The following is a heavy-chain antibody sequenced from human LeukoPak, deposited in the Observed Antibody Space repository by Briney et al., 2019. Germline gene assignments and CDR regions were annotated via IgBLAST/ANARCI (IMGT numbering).Heavy chain of an antibody. V-gene: IGHV4-38-2*02. CDR1: GYSISSGYY. Sequence: PSETLSLTCSVSGYSISSGYYWGWIRQPPGKGLEWIGNIYLSGSTYKNPSLKSRVTISVDTSKNQFSLKLSSVTAADTAVYYCARGYCSSTSCSDFDYWGQGTLVTVSS. D-gene: IGHD2-2*01. CDR2: IYLSGST. J-gene: IGHJ4*02. CDR3: ARGYCSSTSCSDFDY.